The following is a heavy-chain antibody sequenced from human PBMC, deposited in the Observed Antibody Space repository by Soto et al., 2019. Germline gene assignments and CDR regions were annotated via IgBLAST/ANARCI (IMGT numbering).Heavy chain of an antibody. CDR3: ARGLTYYYGSGSPLGWFDP. CDR1: GYTFTSYY. CDR2: INPSGGST. D-gene: IGHD3-10*01. V-gene: IGHV1-46*01. Sequence: ASVKVSCKASGYTFTSYYMHWVRQAPGQGLEWMGIINPSGGSTSYAQKFQGRVTMTRGTSTSTVYMELSSPRSEDTAVYYCARGLTYYYGSGSPLGWFDPWGQGTLVTVSS. J-gene: IGHJ5*02.